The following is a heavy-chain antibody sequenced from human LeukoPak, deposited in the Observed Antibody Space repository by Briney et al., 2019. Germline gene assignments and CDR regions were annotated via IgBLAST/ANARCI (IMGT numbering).Heavy chain of an antibody. CDR1: GFKFDDYG. J-gene: IGHJ6*03. CDR2: TNWDGAST. D-gene: IGHD2-2*01. V-gene: IGHV3-20*04. CDR3: GRVYCSTTSCYDYYDYYMDV. Sequence: PGGSLRLSCAASGFKFDDYGMSWVRHVPGKGLEWVSGTNWDGASTGYGDSVKGRFTISRDNVKNSLYLQMNSLRVEDTALCFCGRVYCSTTSCYDYYDYYMDVWGKGTTVTVSS.